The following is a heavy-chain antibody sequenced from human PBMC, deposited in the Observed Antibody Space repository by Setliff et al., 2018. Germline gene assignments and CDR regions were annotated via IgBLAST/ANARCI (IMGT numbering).Heavy chain of an antibody. J-gene: IGHJ3*02. CDR3: ARDRFYNSWSGTSITAPHDAFDI. V-gene: IGHV1-2*06. Sequence: ASVKVSCKASGYTFTLYYLHWVRQAPGQGLEWMGRINANSGGTNYAQKFQGRVTMTSDTSTNTVYLEVSSLRSEDTAVYFCARDRFYNSWSGTSITAPHDAFDIWGQGTMVTVSS. CDR2: INANSGGT. CDR1: GYTFTLYY. D-gene: IGHD3-3*01.